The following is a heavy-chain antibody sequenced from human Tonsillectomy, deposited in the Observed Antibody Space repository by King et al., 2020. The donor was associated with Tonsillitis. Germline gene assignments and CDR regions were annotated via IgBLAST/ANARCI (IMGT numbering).Heavy chain of an antibody. Sequence: QLVQSGAEVKKPGASVKVSCKASGYTFTSYYMHWVRQAPGQGLEWMGIINPSGGSTSYAQKFQGRVTTTRDTSTSTVYMELSSRRSEDTAVYYCARGRGWLQSEDNAFDIWGQGTMVTVSS. D-gene: IGHD5-24*01. J-gene: IGHJ3*02. CDR3: ARGRGWLQSEDNAFDI. CDR2: INPSGGST. V-gene: IGHV1-46*01. CDR1: GYTFTSYY.